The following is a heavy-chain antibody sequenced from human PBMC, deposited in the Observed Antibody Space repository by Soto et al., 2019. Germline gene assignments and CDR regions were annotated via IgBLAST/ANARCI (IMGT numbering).Heavy chain of an antibody. J-gene: IGHJ5*02. CDR1: GGSISTYY. CDR2: IYYDGST. Sequence: SETLSLTCTVSGGSISTYYWSWIRQPPGKGLEWIGYIYYDGSTSYNPSIRSRVTKSVDTSKNQFSQIMSSVTYADTAVYYCARDQLSSGLYVWFDPWGQGTLVTVS. CDR3: ARDQLSSGLYVWFDP. V-gene: IGHV4-59*01. D-gene: IGHD6-25*01.